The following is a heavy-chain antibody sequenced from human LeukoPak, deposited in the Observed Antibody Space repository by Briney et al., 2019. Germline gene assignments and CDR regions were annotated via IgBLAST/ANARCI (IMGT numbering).Heavy chain of an antibody. CDR2: INTNTGNP. J-gene: IGHJ6*02. Sequence: ASVKVSCKASGYTFTSYAMNWVREAPGQGLEWMGWINTNTGNPTYAQGLTGRFVFSLDTSVSTAYLQISSLKAEDTAVYYCARDRFERYYSYGMDVWGQGTTVTVSS. CDR3: ARDRFERYYSYGMDV. D-gene: IGHD1-1*01. CDR1: GYTFTSYA. V-gene: IGHV7-4-1*02.